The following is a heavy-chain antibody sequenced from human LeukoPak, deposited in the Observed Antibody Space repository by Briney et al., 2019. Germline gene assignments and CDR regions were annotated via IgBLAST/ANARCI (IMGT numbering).Heavy chain of an antibody. J-gene: IGHJ4*02. V-gene: IGHV1-69*13. CDR3: ARDRSDLYCSSTSCYYFDY. CDR1: GGTFSSYA. CDR2: IIPIFGTA. D-gene: IGHD2-2*01. Sequence: GASVKVSCKASGGTFSSYAISWVRQAPGQGLEWMGGIIPIFGTANYAQKFQGRVTITADESTGTAYMELSSLRSEDTAVYYCARDRSDLYCSSTSCYYFDYWGQGTLVTVSS.